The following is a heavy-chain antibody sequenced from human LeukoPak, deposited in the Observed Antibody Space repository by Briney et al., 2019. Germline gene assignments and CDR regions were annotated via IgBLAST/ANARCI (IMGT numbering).Heavy chain of an antibody. D-gene: IGHD3-22*01. V-gene: IGHV4-34*01. CDR3: ARLTRMDYYDSRPSLMDY. CDR1: GGSFSGYY. J-gene: IGHJ4*02. CDR2: INHSGST. Sequence: PSETLSLTCAVYGGSFSGYYWSWIRQPPGKGLEWIGEINHSGSTNYNPSLKSRVTISVDTSKNQFSLKLSSVTAADTAVYYCARLTRMDYYDSRPSLMDYWGQGTLVTVSS.